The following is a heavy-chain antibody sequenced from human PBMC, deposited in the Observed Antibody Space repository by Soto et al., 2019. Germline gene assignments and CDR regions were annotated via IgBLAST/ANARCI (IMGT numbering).Heavy chain of an antibody. CDR1: GFTFSSYS. CDR3: ASGGYSYGREGFDY. J-gene: IGHJ4*02. Sequence: GGSLRLSCAASGFTFSSYSMNWVRQAPGKGLEWVSSISSSSYIYYADSVKGRFTISRDNAKNSLYLQMNSLRAEDTAVYYCASGGYSYGREGFDYWGQGTLVTVSS. D-gene: IGHD5-18*01. V-gene: IGHV3-21*01. CDR2: ISSSSYI.